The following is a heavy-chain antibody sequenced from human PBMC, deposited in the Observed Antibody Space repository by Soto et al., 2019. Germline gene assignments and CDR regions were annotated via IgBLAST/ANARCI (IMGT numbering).Heavy chain of an antibody. J-gene: IGHJ6*02. V-gene: IGHV3-15*01. CDR3: TTDPGWNYVYCYYGMDV. Sequence: GGSLRLSCAASGFTFSNAWMSWVRQAPGKGLEWVGRIKSKNDGGTTDYAAPVKGRFTISRDESKNTLYLQMNSLKTEDTAVYYCTTDPGWNYVYCYYGMDVWGQGTTVTVSS. CDR1: GFTFSNAW. D-gene: IGHD1-7*01. CDR2: IKSKNDGGTT.